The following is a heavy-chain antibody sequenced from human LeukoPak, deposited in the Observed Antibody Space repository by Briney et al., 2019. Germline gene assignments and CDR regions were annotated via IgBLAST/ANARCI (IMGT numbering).Heavy chain of an antibody. CDR1: GYTFIGYY. V-gene: IGHV1-2*06. Sequence: GASVKVSCKASGYTFIGYYMHWVRQAPGQGLEWMGRINPNGGGTNYAKKFQGRVTMTRDTSITTAYKELSRLTSEDTAVYYCARELVSKFVGGSGDAFDIWGQGTMVTVSS. CDR2: INPNGGGT. D-gene: IGHD3-9*01. CDR3: ARELVSKFVGGSGDAFDI. J-gene: IGHJ3*02.